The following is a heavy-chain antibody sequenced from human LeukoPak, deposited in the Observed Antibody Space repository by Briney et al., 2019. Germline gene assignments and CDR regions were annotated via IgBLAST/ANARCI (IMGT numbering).Heavy chain of an antibody. Sequence: ASVKVSCKASGYTFTSYGISWVRQAPGQGLEWMGWISAYNGNTNYAQKLQGRVTMTTDTSTSTAYMELRSLRSDDTAVYYCARVSTIFGVVPDSNYYYYGMDVWGQGTTVTVSS. CDR1: GYTFTSYG. CDR2: ISAYNGNT. V-gene: IGHV1-18*01. D-gene: IGHD3-3*01. J-gene: IGHJ6*02. CDR3: ARVSTIFGVVPDSNYYYYGMDV.